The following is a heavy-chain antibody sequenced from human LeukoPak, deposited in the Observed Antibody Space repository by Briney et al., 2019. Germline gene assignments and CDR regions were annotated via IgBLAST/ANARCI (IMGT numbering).Heavy chain of an antibody. CDR3: AREKWGPGLRAFDF. J-gene: IGHJ3*01. V-gene: IGHV4-61*02. Sequence: PSETLSLTCTVSHDSISGGGYYWNWMRQPAGKELEWIGRIFARGETLYSPSLQSRVTISVDTSKNQFSLTLTSVTAADTAIYYCAREKWGPGLRAFDFGGQGTKVPVSS. CDR1: HDSISGGGYY. CDR2: IFARGET. D-gene: IGHD1-26*01.